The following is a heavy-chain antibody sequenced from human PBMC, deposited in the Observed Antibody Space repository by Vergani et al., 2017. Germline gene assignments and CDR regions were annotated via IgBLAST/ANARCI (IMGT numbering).Heavy chain of an antibody. D-gene: IGHD3-22*01. CDR2: IFPSGNS. CDR1: GDSITNGGFS. Sequence: QLQLQESGSGLVKPSQTLSLTCAVSGDSITNGGFSWNWIRQPPGKGPEWIGYIFPSGNSDYNPSLKNRVSISLDKSKNQFSLKLSSVTAADTAVYYCARGYRDSSGYRPTSWYFDPWGRGTLVTVSS. J-gene: IGHJ2*01. V-gene: IGHV4-30-2*01. CDR3: ARGYRDSSGYRPTSWYFDP.